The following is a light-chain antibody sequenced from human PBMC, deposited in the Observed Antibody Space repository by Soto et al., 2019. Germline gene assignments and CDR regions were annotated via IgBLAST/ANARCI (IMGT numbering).Light chain of an antibody. V-gene: IGKV3-15*01. Sequence: EIVMTQSPATLSVSPGEGATLSCRASQSVTSNLAWYQQQPSQAPRLLTYGTSTRATGIPARLSGSGSGTEFTLTISSLQSEDFAVYYCQQYYNWPYTFGQGTKLEIK. J-gene: IGKJ2*01. CDR3: QQYYNWPYT. CDR1: QSVTSN. CDR2: GTS.